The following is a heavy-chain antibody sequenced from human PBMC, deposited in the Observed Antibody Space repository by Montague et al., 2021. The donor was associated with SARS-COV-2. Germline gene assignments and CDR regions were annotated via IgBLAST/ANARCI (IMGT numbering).Heavy chain of an antibody. Sequence: SETLSLTCTVSGGSISSSSYYWGWIRQPPGKGLEWIGSLYYSGSTYYNPSLKSRVTIYVDTSKNQFSLKLSSVTAAATAEYYCAREAYYYDSSGYYGGGYYYYYGMDVWGQGTTVTVSS. CDR3: AREAYYYDSSGYYGGGYYYYYGMDV. CDR1: GGSISSSSYY. D-gene: IGHD3-22*01. J-gene: IGHJ6*02. CDR2: LYYSGST. V-gene: IGHV4-39*01.